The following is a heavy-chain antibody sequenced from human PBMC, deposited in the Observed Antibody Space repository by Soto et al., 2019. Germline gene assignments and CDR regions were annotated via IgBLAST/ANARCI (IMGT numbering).Heavy chain of an antibody. J-gene: IGHJ6*02. D-gene: IGHD6-13*01. Sequence: SVKVSCKASGGTFSGYAISWVRQAPGQGLEWMGGIIPIFGTANYAQKFQGRVTITADKSTSTAYMELSSLRSEDTAVYYCARDQAGYYYYYGMDVWGQGTTVTVSS. CDR2: IIPIFGTA. CDR1: GGTFSGYA. CDR3: ARDQAGYYYYYGMDV. V-gene: IGHV1-69*06.